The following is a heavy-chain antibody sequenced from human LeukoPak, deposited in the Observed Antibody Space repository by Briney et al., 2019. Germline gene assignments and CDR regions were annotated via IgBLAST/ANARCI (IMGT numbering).Heavy chain of an antibody. J-gene: IGHJ4*02. CDR2: IGSSSSSI. CDR1: GFTFSSYS. Sequence: GGSLRLSCAASGFTFSSYSMNWVRQAPGKGLEWVSYIGSSSSSIYYADSVKDRFTISRDNAKNSLYLQMNSLRAEDTAVYYCARGGYFDYWGQGTLVTVSS. V-gene: IGHV3-48*04. CDR3: ARGGYFDY.